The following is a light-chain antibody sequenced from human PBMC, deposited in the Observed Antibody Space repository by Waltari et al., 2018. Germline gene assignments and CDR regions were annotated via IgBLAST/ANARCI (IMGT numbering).Light chain of an antibody. V-gene: IGLV3-25*03. CDR3: QSGNSRGSYYV. CDR1: ALPKQF. Sequence: SYELTQPPSVSVSPGQTARITCSGDALPKQFVYWYHQKPGQAPVLMIYKDNERPSGIPERFSGASSGTTVTLTISGVQAEDEADYYCQSGNSRGSYYVFGTGTKVTVL. J-gene: IGLJ1*01. CDR2: KDN.